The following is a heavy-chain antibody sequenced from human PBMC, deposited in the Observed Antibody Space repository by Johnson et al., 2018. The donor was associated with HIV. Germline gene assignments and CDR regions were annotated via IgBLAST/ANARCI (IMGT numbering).Heavy chain of an antibody. V-gene: IGHV3-30*14. D-gene: IGHD1-1*01. CDR1: GFTFSSYA. CDR3: ARDVTAGNDAFDI. J-gene: IGHJ3*02. CDR2: ISYDGSNK. Sequence: QVQLVESGGGVVQPGRSLRLSCAASGFTFSSYAMHWVRQAPGKGLEWVAVISYDGSNKYYADSVKGRFTLSRDNSNNTLYLQMNSLRAEDTAVYYCARDVTAGNDAFDIWGQGTMVTVSS.